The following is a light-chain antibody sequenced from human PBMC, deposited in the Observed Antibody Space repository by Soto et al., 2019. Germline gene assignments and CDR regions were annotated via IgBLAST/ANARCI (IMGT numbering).Light chain of an antibody. V-gene: IGLV1-40*01. J-gene: IGLJ7*01. CDR2: ANT. CDR3: QSYDSSLSGWV. CDR1: SSNIGAGYD. Sequence: QPVLTQPPSVSGAPGQRVTISCTGSSSNIGAGYDVHWYQQLPGTAPKLLIYANTNRPSGVPDRFSGSKSGTSASLAITGLQAEDEADYYCQSYDSSLSGWVFGGGTQLTVL.